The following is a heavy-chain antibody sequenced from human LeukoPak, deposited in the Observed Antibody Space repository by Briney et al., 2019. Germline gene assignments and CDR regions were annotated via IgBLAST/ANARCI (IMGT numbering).Heavy chain of an antibody. Sequence: PGRSLRLSCAASGFTFDDYAMHWVRQAQGKGLEWVSGISWNSGSIGYADSVKGRFTISRDNAKNSLYLQMNSLRAEDMALYYCAKSSSSSVTGYFQHWGQGTLVTVSS. CDR2: ISWNSGSI. CDR3: AKSSSSSVTGYFQH. V-gene: IGHV3-9*03. D-gene: IGHD6-13*01. J-gene: IGHJ1*01. CDR1: GFTFDDYA.